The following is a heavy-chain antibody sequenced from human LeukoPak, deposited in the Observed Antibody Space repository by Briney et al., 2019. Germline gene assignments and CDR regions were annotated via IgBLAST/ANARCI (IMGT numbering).Heavy chain of an antibody. CDR1: GGSIRSNSYY. Sequence: SETLSLTCTVSGGSIRSNSYYWGWIRQPPGKGLEWIGSVSYSGSTSYSPSLKSRITISVDTSKNQFSLKLSSVTAADTAVYYCARESSIEARCLDYWGQGTLVTVSS. CDR3: ARESSIEARCLDY. J-gene: IGHJ4*02. CDR2: VSYSGST. D-gene: IGHD6-6*01. V-gene: IGHV4-39*07.